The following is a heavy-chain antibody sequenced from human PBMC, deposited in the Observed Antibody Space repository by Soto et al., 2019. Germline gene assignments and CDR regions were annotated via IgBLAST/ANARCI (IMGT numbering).Heavy chain of an antibody. CDR3: ARCLGLATTVVDY. J-gene: IGHJ4*02. Sequence: ASVKVSCKASGYMFTDYYMHWVRQAPGQGLEWMGWIDPKGGDTKYAQNFQGRVTMTRDTSINTAYMDLSSLISGDTAVYYCARCLGLATTVVDYWGQGXLVTVYS. CDR2: IDPKGGDT. V-gene: IGHV1-2*02. D-gene: IGHD1-26*01. CDR1: GYMFTDYY.